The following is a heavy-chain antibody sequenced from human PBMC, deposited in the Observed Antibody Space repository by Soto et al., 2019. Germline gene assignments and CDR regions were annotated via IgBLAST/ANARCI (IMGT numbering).Heavy chain of an antibody. CDR2: IYYSGST. V-gene: IGHV4-30-4*01. CDR1: GGSLRSDDYY. D-gene: IGHD3-16*02. Sequence: QVQLQEAGPGIVKPLQTPSPPCTFSGGSLRSDDYYWSWIPQPPGKGLECIGYIYYSGSTYYNPSLKSRVTISVDTSKNQFSLKLRSVTAADTAVYYCARFIRRPAFDIWGQGTMVTVSS. J-gene: IGHJ3*02. CDR3: ARFIRRPAFDI.